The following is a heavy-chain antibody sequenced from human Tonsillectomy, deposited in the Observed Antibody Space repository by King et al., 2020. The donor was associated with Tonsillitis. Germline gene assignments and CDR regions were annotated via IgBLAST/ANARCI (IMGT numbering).Heavy chain of an antibody. CDR1: GFTFSSYW. J-gene: IGHJ4*02. V-gene: IGHV3-7*01. Sequence: VQLVESGGGLVQPGGSLRLSCAASGFTFSSYWMSWVRQAPGKGLEWVANIKQDGSEKYYVDSVKGRFTISRDNAKNSLYLQMNSLRAEDTAVYYCARDYGSGSYYRHFDYWGQGTLVTVSS. CDR2: IKQDGSEK. D-gene: IGHD3-10*01. CDR3: ARDYGSGSYYRHFDY.